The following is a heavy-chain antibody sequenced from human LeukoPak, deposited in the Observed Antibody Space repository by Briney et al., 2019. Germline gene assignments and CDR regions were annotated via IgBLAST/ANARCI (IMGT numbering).Heavy chain of an antibody. Sequence: PGGSLLLSCAGSGFIFSDCYINWIRQSPGKGLEWLAYISPDGSYTTYGDSVKGRFVISRDNAKNSVSLQMNSLKVEDTAVYFCASDQVSGVFDYWGQGARVTVS. J-gene: IGHJ4*02. CDR1: GFIFSDCY. D-gene: IGHD5/OR15-5a*01. V-gene: IGHV3-11*05. CDR2: ISPDGSYT. CDR3: ASDQVSGVFDY.